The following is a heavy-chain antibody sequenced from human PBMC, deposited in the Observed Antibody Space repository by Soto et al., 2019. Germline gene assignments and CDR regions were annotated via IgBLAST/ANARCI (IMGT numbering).Heavy chain of an antibody. CDR1: GGSITSGGYS. V-gene: IGHV4-30-2*01. Sequence: KPSETLSLTCAVSGGSITSGGYSWGWIRQPPGQGLEWIGYMYHSGNTYYNPSLKGRVTISLDHSRNQFSLRLSSLTAADTAVYYCARVDHRGYFSVLTDFWGQGILVTVSS. J-gene: IGHJ4*02. D-gene: IGHD3-10*02. CDR2: MYHSGNT. CDR3: ARVDHRGYFSVLTDF.